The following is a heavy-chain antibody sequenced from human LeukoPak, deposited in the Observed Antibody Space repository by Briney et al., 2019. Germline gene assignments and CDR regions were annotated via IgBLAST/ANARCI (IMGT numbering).Heavy chain of an antibody. CDR1: GGSISSSSYY. V-gene: IGHV4-39*01. CDR2: IYYSGST. D-gene: IGHD1-14*01. CDR3: ARQVRYRDYFDY. Sequence: SETLSLTCTVSGGSISSSSYYWGWIRQPPGKGLEWIGSIYYSGSTYYNPSHKSRVTISVDTSKNQFSLKLSSVTAADTAVYYCARQVRYRDYFDYWGQGTLVTVSS. J-gene: IGHJ4*02.